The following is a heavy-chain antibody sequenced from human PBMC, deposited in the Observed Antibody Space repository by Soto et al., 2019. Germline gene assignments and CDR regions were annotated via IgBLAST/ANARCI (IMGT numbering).Heavy chain of an antibody. CDR1: GFTFGDFW. V-gene: IGHV3-7*04. J-gene: IGHJ4*02. D-gene: IGHD1-1*01. CDR2: IKDDGNEK. Sequence: GGSLRLSCVVSGFTFGDFWMAWVRQAPGKGLEWVANIKDDGNEKYYLDSVKGRFTISRDHTKNSVYLQMNSLRADDTAVYFCARALPYNPEFEYWGQGTLVTVSS. CDR3: ARALPYNPEFEY.